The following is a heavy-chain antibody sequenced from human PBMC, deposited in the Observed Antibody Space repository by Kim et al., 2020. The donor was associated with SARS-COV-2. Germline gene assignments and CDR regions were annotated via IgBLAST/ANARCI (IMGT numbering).Heavy chain of an antibody. CDR3: ARHCSGGSCYNY. V-gene: IGHV4-59*08. Sequence: YNPSLKSRVTISVDTSKNQFSLKLSSVTAADTAVYYCARHCSGGSCYNYWGQGTLVTVSS. D-gene: IGHD2-15*01. J-gene: IGHJ4*02.